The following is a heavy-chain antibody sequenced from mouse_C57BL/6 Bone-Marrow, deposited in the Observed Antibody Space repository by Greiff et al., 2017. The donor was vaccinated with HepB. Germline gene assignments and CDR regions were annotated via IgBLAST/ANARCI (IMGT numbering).Heavy chain of an antibody. CDR3: ASPPYYDYDRGYYAMDY. Sequence: QVTLKVSGAELARPGASVKMSCKASGYTFTSYTMHWVKQRPGQGLEWIGYINPSSGYTKYNQKFKDKATLTADKSSSTAYMQLSSLTSEDSAVYYCASPPYYDYDRGYYAMDYWGQGTSVTVSS. V-gene: IGHV1-4*01. J-gene: IGHJ4*01. D-gene: IGHD2-4*01. CDR2: INPSSGYT. CDR1: GYTFTSYT.